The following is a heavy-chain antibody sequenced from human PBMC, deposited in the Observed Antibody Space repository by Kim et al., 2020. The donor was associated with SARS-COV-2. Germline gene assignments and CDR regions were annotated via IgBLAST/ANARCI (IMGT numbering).Heavy chain of an antibody. CDR1: GGTFSSYA. CDR2: IIPIFGTA. Sequence: SVKVSCKASGGTFSSYAISWVRQAPGQGLEWMGGIIPIFGTANYAQKFQGRVTITADESTSTAYMELSSLRSEDTAVYYCAGGGTGHYYYYYGMDVWGQGTTVTVSS. J-gene: IGHJ6*02. CDR3: AGGGTGHYYYYYGMDV. D-gene: IGHD1-1*01. V-gene: IGHV1-69*13.